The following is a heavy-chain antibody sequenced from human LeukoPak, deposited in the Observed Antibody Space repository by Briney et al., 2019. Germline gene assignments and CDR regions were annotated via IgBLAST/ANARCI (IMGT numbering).Heavy chain of an antibody. D-gene: IGHD4-17*01. CDR3: ARRDGESRYYFDY. Sequence: PGGSLRLSCAASGFTFSSYEMNWVRQAPGMGLVWVSHITSGGTIYYADSVKGRFTISRDNAKRSLYLQMNSLRAEDTAVYYCARRDGESRYYFDYWGQGTLVTVSS. CDR2: ITSGGTI. J-gene: IGHJ4*02. V-gene: IGHV3-48*03. CDR1: GFTFSSYE.